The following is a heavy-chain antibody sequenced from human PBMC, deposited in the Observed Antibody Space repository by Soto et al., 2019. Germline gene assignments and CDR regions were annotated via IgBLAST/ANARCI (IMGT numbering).Heavy chain of an antibody. CDR3: AKGGIKGSGGSCYFDY. V-gene: IGHV3-23*01. D-gene: IGHD2-15*01. Sequence: GGPLSLSYAASGFTFRSHAMSGVSPTPGKGLEWVSAISGSGGSTYYADSVKGRFTISRDNSKNTLYLQMNSLRAEDTAVYYCAKGGIKGSGGSCYFDYWGQGTLVSVSA. CDR1: GFTFRSHA. CDR2: ISGSGGST. J-gene: IGHJ4*02.